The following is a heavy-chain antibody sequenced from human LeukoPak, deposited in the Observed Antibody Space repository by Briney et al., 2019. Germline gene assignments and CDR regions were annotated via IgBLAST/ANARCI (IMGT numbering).Heavy chain of an antibody. V-gene: IGHV3-7*01. CDR3: AKGYSSSWQGRWVEDY. D-gene: IGHD6-13*01. Sequence: GGSLRLSCAASGFTFSSYWMSWVRQAPGKGLEWVANIKQDGSEKYYVDSVKGRFTISRDNAKNSLYLQMNSLRAEDTAVYYCAKGYSSSWQGRWVEDYWGQGTLVTVSS. CDR1: GFTFSSYW. J-gene: IGHJ4*02. CDR2: IKQDGSEK.